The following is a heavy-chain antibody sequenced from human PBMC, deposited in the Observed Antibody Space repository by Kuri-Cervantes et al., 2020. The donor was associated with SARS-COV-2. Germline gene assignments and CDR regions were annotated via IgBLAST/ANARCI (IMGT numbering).Heavy chain of an antibody. J-gene: IGHJ6*03. CDR2: IGTAGDP. Sequence: GGSLRLSCAASGFTFSSYDMHWVRQATGKGLEWVSAIGTAGDPYYPGSVKGRFTISRDNSKNTLYLQMNSLRAEDTAVYYCARDGLGIVATKYYYSMDVWGKGTTVTVSS. CDR3: ARDGLGIVATKYYYSMDV. CDR1: GFTFSSYD. D-gene: IGHD5-12*01. V-gene: IGHV3-13*05.